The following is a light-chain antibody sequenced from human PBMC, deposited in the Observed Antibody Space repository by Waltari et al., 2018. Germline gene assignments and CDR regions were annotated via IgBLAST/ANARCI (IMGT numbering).Light chain of an antibody. CDR2: WAS. CDR1: QSVLYSSNNKNY. Sequence: DIVMTQSPDSLAVSLGERATINCQSSQSVLYSSNNKNYLAWSQQKPGQPPKLLIYWASTRESGVPYRFSGSGSGTDFTLTISSLQAEDVAVYYCQQYYSTPWTFGQGTKVEIK. CDR3: QQYYSTPWT. J-gene: IGKJ1*01. V-gene: IGKV4-1*01.